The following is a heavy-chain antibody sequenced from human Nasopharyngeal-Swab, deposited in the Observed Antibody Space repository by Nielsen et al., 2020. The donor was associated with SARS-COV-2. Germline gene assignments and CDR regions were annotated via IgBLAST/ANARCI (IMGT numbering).Heavy chain of an antibody. CDR2: IYWDDDK. CDR1: GFSLDTAGES. J-gene: IGHJ4*02. V-gene: IGHV2-5*02. Sequence: SGPTLVTPTQTLTLTFSFSGFSLDTAGESVGWIRQPPGNALDWLALIYWDDDKRYSPSLRTRLTITKDTSKNQVVLTMINMDPVDTGTYFCAHSRSSMTVTPDYWGQGTLVTVSS. D-gene: IGHD2-2*01. CDR3: AHSRSSMTVTPDY.